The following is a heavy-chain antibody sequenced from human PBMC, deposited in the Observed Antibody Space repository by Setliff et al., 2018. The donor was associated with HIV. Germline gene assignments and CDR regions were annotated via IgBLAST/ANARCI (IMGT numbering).Heavy chain of an antibody. CDR3: ARPSSLISAAIMDV. CDR2: ISSDGITT. D-gene: IGHD2-2*01. Sequence: GGSLRLSCAASGFAFSPYSMNWVRQAPGKGLEWVASISSDGITTSYADSVKGRLTISRDNAKNTLYLQMNSLRAEDAAVYYCARPSSLISAAIMDVWGQGTTVTVS. V-gene: IGHV3-74*01. J-gene: IGHJ6*02. CDR1: GFAFSPYS.